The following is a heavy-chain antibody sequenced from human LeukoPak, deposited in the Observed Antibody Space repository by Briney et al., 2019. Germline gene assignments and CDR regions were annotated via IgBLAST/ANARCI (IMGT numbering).Heavy chain of an antibody. D-gene: IGHD1-26*01. J-gene: IGHJ4*02. CDR2: ISYDGSNE. CDR1: GFTFSSYA. V-gene: IGHV3-30*04. Sequence: GGSLRLSCAASGFTFSSYAMHWVRQAPGKGLEWVAVISYDGSNEYYADSVKGRFTVSRDNAKNTLYLQMDSLRAEDTAVYYCATDRNSGTYYDYWGQGTLVTVSS. CDR3: ATDRNSGTYYDY.